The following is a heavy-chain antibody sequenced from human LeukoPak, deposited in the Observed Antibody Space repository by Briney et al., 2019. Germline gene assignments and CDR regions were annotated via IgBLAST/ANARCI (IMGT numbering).Heavy chain of an antibody. D-gene: IGHD5-24*01. J-gene: IGHJ4*02. Sequence: GESLKISCKASGYTFTSYWIGWVRQMPGKGLEWMGTIYPGDSDTTYSPSFQGQVTISADNSISTAYLQWSSLKASDTAMYYCARRTSTMGDYWGQGTLVTVSS. CDR3: ARRTSTMGDY. V-gene: IGHV5-51*01. CDR2: IYPGDSDT. CDR1: GYTFTSYW.